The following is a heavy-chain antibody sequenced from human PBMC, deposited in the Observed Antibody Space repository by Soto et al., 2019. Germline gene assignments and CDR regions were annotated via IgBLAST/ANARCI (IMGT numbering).Heavy chain of an antibody. Sequence: QVQLVQSGAEVKNPGASVKVSCKASGYTFTRYGIGWARQAPGQGLEWMGWINTYNGNTNYAQNVQGRVTLTTDTSTSTAYMELRSLRSNGTAIYYCAMVEVYVTPSPQDVWGQGTTVIVSS. D-gene: IGHD2-15*01. CDR1: GYTFTRYG. V-gene: IGHV1-18*01. J-gene: IGHJ6*02. CDR2: INTYNGNT. CDR3: AMVEVYVTPSPQDV.